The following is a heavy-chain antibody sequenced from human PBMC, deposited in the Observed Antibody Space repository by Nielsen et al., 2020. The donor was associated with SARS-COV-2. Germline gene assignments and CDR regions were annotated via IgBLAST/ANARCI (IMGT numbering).Heavy chain of an antibody. CDR2: IYWDDDK. V-gene: IGHV2-5*02. D-gene: IGHD6-19*01. CDR1: GFSLSTSGVG. CDR3: ARSISSGWYLGAFDI. Sequence: SGPTLVKPAQTLTLTCTFSGFSLSTSGVGVGWIRPPPGKALEWLALIYWDDDKRYSPSLKSRLTITKDTSKNQVVLTMTNMDPVDTATYYCARSISSGWYLGAFDIWGQGTMVTVSS. J-gene: IGHJ3*02.